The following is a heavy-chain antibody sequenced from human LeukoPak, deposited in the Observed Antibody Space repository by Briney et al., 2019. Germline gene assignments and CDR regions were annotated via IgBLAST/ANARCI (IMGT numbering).Heavy chain of an antibody. CDR3: ASNGYCSSTSCREYFQH. CDR1: GGTFSSYA. D-gene: IGHD2-2*03. CDR2: IIPILGIA. J-gene: IGHJ1*01. Sequence: GSSVRVSCKASGGTFSSYAISWVRQAPGQGLEWMGRIIPILGIANYAQKFQGRDTITADKSTSTAYMELSSLRSEDTAVYYCASNGYCSSTSCREYFQHWGQGTLVTVSS. V-gene: IGHV1-69*04.